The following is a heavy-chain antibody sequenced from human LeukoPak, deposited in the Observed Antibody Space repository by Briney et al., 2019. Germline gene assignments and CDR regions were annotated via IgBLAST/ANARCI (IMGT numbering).Heavy chain of an antibody. V-gene: IGHV1-69*06. CDR3: ARDYVAAASGDSTYYYYYMDV. CDR1: GGTFSSYA. CDR2: IIPIFGTA. J-gene: IGHJ6*03. Sequence: SVKVSCKASGGTFSSYAISWVRQAPGQGLEWMGGIIPIFGTANYAQKFQGRVTITADKSTSTAYMELSSLRSEDTAVYYCARDYVAAASGDSTYYYYYMDVWGKGTTVTVSS. D-gene: IGHD5-18*01.